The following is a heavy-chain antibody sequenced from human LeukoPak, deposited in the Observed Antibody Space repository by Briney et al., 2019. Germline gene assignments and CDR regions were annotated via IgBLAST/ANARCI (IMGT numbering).Heavy chain of an antibody. V-gene: IGHV4-34*01. J-gene: IGHJ4*02. CDR3: ARGQGRDGYNGILEY. Sequence: PSETLSLTCAVYGGSFCNYYWTWIRQPPGKGLEWIGEINPSGSTNHNPSLKSRVTISVDTSKNQFSLKLSSVTAADTAVFYCARGQGRDGYNGILEYWGQGALVPVSP. CDR1: GGSFCNYY. CDR2: INPSGST. D-gene: IGHD5-24*01.